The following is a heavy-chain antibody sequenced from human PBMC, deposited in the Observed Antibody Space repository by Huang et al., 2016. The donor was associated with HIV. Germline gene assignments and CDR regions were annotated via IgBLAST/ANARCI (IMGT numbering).Heavy chain of an antibody. CDR2: ISWNRGSI. V-gene: IGHV3-9*01. J-gene: IGHJ4*02. CDR3: AKDKKVRSGWSGAPFDY. D-gene: IGHD6-19*01. CDR1: GFTFDDYA. Sequence: EVQLVESGGGLVQPGRSLRLSCAASGFTFDDYAMHWVRQGPGKGLEEVSGISWNRGSIGYAESVKGRFTISRYNAKNSLYLQMNSLRAEDTALYYCAKDKKVRSGWSGAPFDYWGQGTLVTVSS.